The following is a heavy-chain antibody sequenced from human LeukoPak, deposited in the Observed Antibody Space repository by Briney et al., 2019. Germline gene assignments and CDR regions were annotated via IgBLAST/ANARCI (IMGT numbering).Heavy chain of an antibody. J-gene: IGHJ3*02. CDR2: FSYSGSI. Sequence: SETLSLTCTVSGGSISSYYWSWIRQPPGKGLEWIAYFSYSGSIKYNPSLKSRVTISIDTSKIQFSLNLSSVTAADTAVYYCARYDLRSGTSDAFDIWGQGTMVTVSS. D-gene: IGHD3-10*01. CDR3: ARYDLRSGTSDAFDI. CDR1: GGSISSYY. V-gene: IGHV4-59*01.